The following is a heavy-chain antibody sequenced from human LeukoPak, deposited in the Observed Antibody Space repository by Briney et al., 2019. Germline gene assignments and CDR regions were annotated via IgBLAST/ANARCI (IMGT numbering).Heavy chain of an antibody. J-gene: IGHJ6*02. CDR1: GFTFSSYE. V-gene: IGHV3-48*03. CDR2: ISSSGSTI. Sequence: GGSLRLSCAASGFTFSSYEMNWVRQAPGKGLEWVSYISSSGSTIYYADSVKGRFTISRDNAKNSLYLQMSSLRAEDTAVYYCARENPGTIFGVVQYGMDVWGQGTTVTVSS. CDR3: ARENPGTIFGVVQYGMDV. D-gene: IGHD3-3*01.